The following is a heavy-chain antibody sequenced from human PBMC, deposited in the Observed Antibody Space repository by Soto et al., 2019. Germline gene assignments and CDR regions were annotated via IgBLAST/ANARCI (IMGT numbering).Heavy chain of an antibody. D-gene: IGHD3-3*01. Sequence: PGGSLRLSCAASGFTFSSYAMHWVRQAPGKGLEWVAVISYDGSNKYYADSVKGRLTISRDNSKNTLYLQMNSLRAEDTAVYYFPTPRPGLYSTSMMANRGLGYWGQGILVTVSS. V-gene: IGHV3-30-3*01. CDR2: ISYDGSNK. J-gene: IGHJ4*02. CDR3: PTPRPGLYSTSMMANRGLGY. CDR1: GFTFSSYA.